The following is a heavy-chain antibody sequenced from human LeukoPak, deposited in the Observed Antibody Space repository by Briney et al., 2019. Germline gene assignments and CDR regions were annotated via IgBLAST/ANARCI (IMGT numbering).Heavy chain of an antibody. J-gene: IGHJ3*02. Sequence: GGSLRLSCATSGFTFSNYAMTWVRQAPGRGLEWVSTISGRGGDTYYADSVKGRFTISRDNSKNTLYLQMNSLKAEDTAIYYCAREVGTPQAFDIWGQGTMVTVSS. CDR1: GFTFSNYA. D-gene: IGHD1-26*01. V-gene: IGHV3-23*01. CDR3: AREVGTPQAFDI. CDR2: ISGRGGDT.